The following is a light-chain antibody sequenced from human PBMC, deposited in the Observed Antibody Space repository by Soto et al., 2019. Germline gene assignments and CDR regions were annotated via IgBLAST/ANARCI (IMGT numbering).Light chain of an antibody. CDR3: LQHNTYPYT. CDR1: QGIRNY. V-gene: IGKV1-17*01. J-gene: IGKJ2*01. Sequence: IQMTQSTSSLSASVGDTVTVTCRASQGIRNYLNWFQQKPGKAPKHLISVASTLQSGVPSRFSGSGSGTEFTLTISSLQPEDSATYYCLQHNTYPYTFGQGTKLEIK. CDR2: VAS.